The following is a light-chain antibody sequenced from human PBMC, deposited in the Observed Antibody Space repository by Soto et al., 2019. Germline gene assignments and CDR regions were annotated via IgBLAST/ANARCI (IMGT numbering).Light chain of an antibody. V-gene: IGLV2-8*01. CDR3: CSYACANTF. Sequence: QSVLTQPPSASGSPGQSVTISCTGTSSDVGRYNFVSWYQQHPGNVPKLMIYEVTKRPSGVPDRFSGSKSGNTASLTVSGLQAEDEADYYCCSYACANTFFGTGTKLTVL. J-gene: IGLJ1*01. CDR2: EVT. CDR1: SSDVGRYNF.